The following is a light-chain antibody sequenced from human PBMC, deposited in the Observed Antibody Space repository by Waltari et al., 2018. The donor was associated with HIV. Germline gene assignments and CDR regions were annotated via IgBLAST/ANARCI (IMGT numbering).Light chain of an antibody. CDR1: QSISSF. J-gene: IGKJ2*01. CDR3: QQTYSPLYT. CDR2: AAS. Sequence: DIQMTQSPSSLSASVRDRVTITCRASQSISSFLNWYQQKAGKAPQLLIHAASNLQSGVPSRFSGSGSGTECTLTIGSLQPEDFATYYCQQTYSPLYTFGQGTRLEIK. V-gene: IGKV1-39*01.